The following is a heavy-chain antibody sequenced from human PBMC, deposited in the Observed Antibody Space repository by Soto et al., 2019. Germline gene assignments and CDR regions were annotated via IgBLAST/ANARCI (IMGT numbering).Heavy chain of an antibody. J-gene: IGHJ4*02. CDR1: GGSISSYY. V-gene: IGHV4-59*01. D-gene: IGHD6-13*01. CDR2: IYYSGST. CDR3: ARDGSYSSSYFAYFDY. Sequence: SETLSLTCTVSGGSISSYYWSWIRQPPGKGLEWIGYIYYSGSTNYNPSLKSRVTISVDTSKNQFSLKLSSVTAADTAVYYCARDGSYSSSYFAYFDYWGQGTLVTVSS.